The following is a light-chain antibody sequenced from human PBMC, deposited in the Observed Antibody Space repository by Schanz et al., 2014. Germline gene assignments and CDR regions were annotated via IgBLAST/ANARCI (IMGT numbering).Light chain of an antibody. CDR3: QQYGSSPST. CDR2: AAS. V-gene: IGKV3-20*01. J-gene: IGKJ1*01. Sequence: EIVMTQSPATLSVSPGERATLSCRASQGVGSSLAWYQKKPGQAPRLLISAASSRATGIPDRFSGSGSGTDFTLTISRLEPEDFAVYYCQQYGSSPSTFGQGTKVEI. CDR1: QGVGSS.